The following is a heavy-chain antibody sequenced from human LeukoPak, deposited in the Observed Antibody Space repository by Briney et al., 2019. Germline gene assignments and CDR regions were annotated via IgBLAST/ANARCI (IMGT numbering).Heavy chain of an antibody. V-gene: IGHV4-61*01. CDR3: ARMYSSSSASWFDP. CDR2: IYYSGST. D-gene: IGHD6-6*01. CDR1: GGSISSGSYY. Sequence: SETLSLTCTVSGGSISSGSYYWSWIRQPPGKGLECIGYIYYSGSTNYNPSLKSRVTISVDTSKNQLSLRLSSVTAADTAVYYCARMYSSSSASWFDPWGQGTLVTVSS. J-gene: IGHJ5*02.